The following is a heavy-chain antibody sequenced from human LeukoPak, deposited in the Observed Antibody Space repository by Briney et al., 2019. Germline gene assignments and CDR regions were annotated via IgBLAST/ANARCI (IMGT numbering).Heavy chain of an antibody. CDR1: GGSISSYY. J-gene: IGHJ3*02. CDR2: IYYSGST. Sequence: PSETLSLTCTVSGGSISSYYWSWIRQPPGKGLEWIGYIYYSGSTNYNPSLKSRVTISVDTSKNQFSLKLSSVTAADTAVYYCASLYSRGWYLDAFDIWGQGTMVTVSS. V-gene: IGHV4-59*08. CDR3: ASLYSRGWYLDAFDI. D-gene: IGHD6-19*01.